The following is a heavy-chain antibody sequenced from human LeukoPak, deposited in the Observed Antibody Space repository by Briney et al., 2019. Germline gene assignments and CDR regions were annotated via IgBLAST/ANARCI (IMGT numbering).Heavy chain of an antibody. CDR3: ARGYDSSGNGFDY. Sequence: SETLSLTCTVSGGSISSSSYWGWIRQPPGKGLEWIGSIYHSGSTYYNPSLKSRVTISVDTSKNQFSLKLSSVTAADTAVYYCARGYDSSGNGFDYWGQGTLVTVSS. J-gene: IGHJ4*02. D-gene: IGHD3-22*01. CDR1: GGSISSSSY. V-gene: IGHV4-39*07. CDR2: IYHSGST.